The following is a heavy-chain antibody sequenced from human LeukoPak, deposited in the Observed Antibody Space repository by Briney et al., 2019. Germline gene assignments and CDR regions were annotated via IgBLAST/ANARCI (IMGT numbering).Heavy chain of an antibody. CDR2: ISGSGGGT. CDR1: GFTVSTSA. CDR3: AKDRRRDDVLTGSFSD. Sequence: GGSLRLSCAAAGFTVSTSAMSWVRQAPGKGLEWVSGISGSGGGTYYADFVKGRFTISRDNSKNTLYLQMNSLRAEDTAVYNCAKDRRRDDVLTGSFSDWGQGTLVTVSS. V-gene: IGHV3-23*01. D-gene: IGHD3-9*01. J-gene: IGHJ4*02.